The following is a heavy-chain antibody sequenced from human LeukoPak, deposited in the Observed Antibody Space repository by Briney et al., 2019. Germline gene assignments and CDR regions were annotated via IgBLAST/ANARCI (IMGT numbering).Heavy chain of an antibody. CDR3: ASSNPHSGSLDY. J-gene: IGHJ4*02. CDR2: ISYDGSNK. V-gene: IGHV3-30-3*01. CDR1: GFTFSSYA. D-gene: IGHD1-26*01. Sequence: GRSLRLSCAASGFTFSSYAMHWVRQAPGKGLEWVAVISYDGSNKYYADSVKGRFTISRDNSKNTLYLQMNSLRAEDTAVYYCASSNPHSGSLDYWGQGTLVTVSS.